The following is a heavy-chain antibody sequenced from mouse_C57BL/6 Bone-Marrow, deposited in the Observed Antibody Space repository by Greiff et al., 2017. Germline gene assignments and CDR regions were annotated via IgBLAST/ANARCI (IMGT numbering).Heavy chain of an antibody. D-gene: IGHD2-12*01. Sequence: VQLQQPGAELVRPGTSVKVSCKASGYAFTNYLIEWVKQRPGQGLEWIGVINPGSGGTNYNEKFKGKATLTADKSSSTAYMQLSSLTSEDSAVYYCARWESYYYLDYWGQGTTLTVSS. CDR1: GYAFTNYL. V-gene: IGHV1-54*01. J-gene: IGHJ2*01. CDR2: INPGSGGT. CDR3: ARWESYYYLDY.